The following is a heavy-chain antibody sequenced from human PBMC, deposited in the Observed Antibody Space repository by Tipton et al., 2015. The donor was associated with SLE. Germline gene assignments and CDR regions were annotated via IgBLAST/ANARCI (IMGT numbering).Heavy chain of an antibody. CDR1: GFTFSSYG. CDR3: ARDGNYGDPSYFDY. D-gene: IGHD4-17*01. CDR2: IRYDGSNK. J-gene: IGHJ4*02. Sequence: QLVQSGGGVVQPGGSLRLSCAASGFTFSSYGMHWVRQAPGKGLEWVAFIRYDGSNKYYADSVKGRFTISRDNSKNTLYLQMNSLRAEDTAVYYCARDGNYGDPSYFDYWGQGTLVTVSS. V-gene: IGHV3-30*02.